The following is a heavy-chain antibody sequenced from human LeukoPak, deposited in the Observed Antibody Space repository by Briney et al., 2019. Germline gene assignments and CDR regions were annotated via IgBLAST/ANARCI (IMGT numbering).Heavy chain of an antibody. CDR3: ARDKDFYYMDV. CDR2: IDTYNGQT. V-gene: IGHV1-18*01. Sequence: ASVKVSCKASGFTSRTYGISWGRQAPGQGLEWMGCIDTYNGQTKYTQKVQGRVTMTTDTPTSTVYMELRSLTSDDTAVYYCARDKDFYYMDVWGKGTTVTVSS. CDR1: GFTSRTYG. J-gene: IGHJ6*03.